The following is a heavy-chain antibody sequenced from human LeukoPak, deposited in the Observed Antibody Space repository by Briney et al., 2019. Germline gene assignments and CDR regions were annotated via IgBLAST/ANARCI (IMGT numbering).Heavy chain of an antibody. CDR1: GGSISSYY. V-gene: IGHV4-34*01. CDR3: ARAPAITKPFDY. Sequence: SETLSLTCTVSGGSISSYYWSWIRQPPGKGLEWIGEINHSGSTNYNPSLKSRVTISVDTSKNQFSLKLSSVTAADTAVYYCARAPAITKPFDYWGQGTLVTVSS. J-gene: IGHJ4*02. CDR2: INHSGST. D-gene: IGHD3-3*01.